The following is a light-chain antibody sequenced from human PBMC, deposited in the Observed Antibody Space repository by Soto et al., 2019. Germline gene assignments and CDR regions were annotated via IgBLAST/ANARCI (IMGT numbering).Light chain of an antibody. J-gene: IGLJ2*01. Sequence: QSVLTQPPSVSGAPGQRVTISCTGSSSNIGAGYDVYWYQQLPGTAPKLLISGNSNRPSGVPDRFSGSKSGTSASLAITGLQAEDEADYYCQSYDSSLSVVFGGGTKLTVL. V-gene: IGLV1-40*01. CDR3: QSYDSSLSVV. CDR1: SSNIGAGYD. CDR2: GNS.